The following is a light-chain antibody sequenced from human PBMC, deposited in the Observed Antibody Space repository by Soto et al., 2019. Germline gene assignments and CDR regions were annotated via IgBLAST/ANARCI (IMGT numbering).Light chain of an antibody. CDR1: ALPEKY. CDR2: EDS. V-gene: IGLV3-10*01. CDR3: FSTDNTGGI. J-gene: IGLJ2*01. Sequence: SSELTQPPSESVSPGQTARITCSGDALPEKYTSWYQQRSGQAPVLVIYEDSNRPSGIPERFSGSSSGTMAILTISGAQVEDEGDYYCFSTDNTGGIFGGGTKVTVL.